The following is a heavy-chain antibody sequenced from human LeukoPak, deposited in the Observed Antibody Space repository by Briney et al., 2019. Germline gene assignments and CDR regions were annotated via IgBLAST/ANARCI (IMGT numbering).Heavy chain of an antibody. V-gene: IGHV4-4*02. D-gene: IGHD1-20*01. CDR2: IYHSGSA. J-gene: IGHJ4*02. CDR1: GGSISSSNW. CDR3: ASEYNWRHFDS. Sequence: SETLSLTCAVSGGSISSSNWWSWVRQPPGKGLEWIGEIYHSGSANYNPSLKSRVTISVDKSKNQFSLKLNSVTAADTAVYYCASEYNWRHFDSWGQGTLVTVSS.